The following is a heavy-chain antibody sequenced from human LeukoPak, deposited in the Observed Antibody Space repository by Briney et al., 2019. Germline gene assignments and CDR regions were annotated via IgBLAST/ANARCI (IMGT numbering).Heavy chain of an antibody. CDR3: ARARREWKIDTFDM. J-gene: IGHJ3*02. CDR1: GYSISSGYY. Sequence: PSETLSLTCTVSGYSISSGYYWGWIRQPPGKGLEWIGSIYHSGSTYYNPSLKSRVTISVDTSKNQFSLKLSSVTAADTAVYYCARARREWKIDTFDMWGQGTMVTVSS. V-gene: IGHV4-38-2*02. D-gene: IGHD3-3*01. CDR2: IYHSGST.